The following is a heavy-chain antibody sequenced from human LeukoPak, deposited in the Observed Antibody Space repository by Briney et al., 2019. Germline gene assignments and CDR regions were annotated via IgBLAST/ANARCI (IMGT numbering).Heavy chain of an antibody. Sequence: GGSLRLSCAASGFTFSNYWMSWVRQAPGKGLEWVANIKQDGSEKYYVDSVRGRFTISRDNAKNSLYLQMNSLRAEDTAVYYCARDAANGEDRYFDHWGQGILVTVSS. V-gene: IGHV3-7*01. CDR1: GFTFSNYW. CDR3: ARDAANGEDRYFDH. CDR2: IKQDGSEK. D-gene: IGHD4-17*01. J-gene: IGHJ4*02.